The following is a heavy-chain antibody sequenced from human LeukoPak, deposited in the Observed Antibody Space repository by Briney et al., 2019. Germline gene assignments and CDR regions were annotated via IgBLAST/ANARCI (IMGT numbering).Heavy chain of an antibody. Sequence: PGGSLRLSCAASGFNFSNCWMSWVRQAPGKGLEWVASIMQGGSEKASVDSVKGRFTISRDDAKNSLYLQMNSLRAEDTAVYYCARDPSYSSGWGDAFDLWGQGTMVTVSS. CDR2: IMQGGSEK. CDR3: ARDPSYSSGWGDAFDL. V-gene: IGHV3-7*01. J-gene: IGHJ3*01. CDR1: GFNFSNCW. D-gene: IGHD6-19*01.